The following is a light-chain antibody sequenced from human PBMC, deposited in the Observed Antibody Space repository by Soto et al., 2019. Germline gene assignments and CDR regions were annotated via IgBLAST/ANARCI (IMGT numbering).Light chain of an antibody. J-gene: IGKJ2*01. Sequence: EVVLTQSPATLSLSPGERATLSCRASQSLRNSLAWYQQKPGQAPRLLIYDAFNRATGIPARFSGSGSGTDFTLTISSLEPEDFALYYCHQRTNWPVFTFGQGTKLEI. CDR2: DAF. V-gene: IGKV3-11*01. CDR1: QSLRNS. CDR3: HQRTNWPVFT.